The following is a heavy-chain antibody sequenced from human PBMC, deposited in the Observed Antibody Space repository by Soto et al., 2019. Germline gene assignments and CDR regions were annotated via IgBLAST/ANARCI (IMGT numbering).Heavy chain of an antibody. D-gene: IGHD2-2*01. V-gene: IGHV1-18*01. CDR2: ITAYNGKT. J-gene: IGHJ6*02. Sequence: QVQLVQSGGEVKKLGASVKVSCRTSGYTFTSYGISWVRQAPGQGLEWMGWITAYNGKTDYVQKIQGRVTMTTDTSTTTVYMELRSLRSDDTAVYYCARTLDAAYYYGMDVWGQGTTLTVSS. CDR1: GYTFTSYG. CDR3: ARTLDAAYYYGMDV.